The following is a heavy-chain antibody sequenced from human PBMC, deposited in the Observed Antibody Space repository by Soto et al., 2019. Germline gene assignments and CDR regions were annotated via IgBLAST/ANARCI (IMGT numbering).Heavy chain of an antibody. CDR1: GFTFSSYA. CDR3: ARRGSGSYYEN. J-gene: IGHJ4*02. CDR2: ISGSGDST. V-gene: IGHV3-23*01. D-gene: IGHD1-26*01. Sequence: EVQLLESGGGLVQPGGSLRLSCAASGFTFSSYAMRWVRQAPVKGLEWVSAISGSGDSTYYADSVKGRFTISRNNSKNTLYLQMNGLRAENTAVYYCARRGSGSYYENWGQGTLVTVSS.